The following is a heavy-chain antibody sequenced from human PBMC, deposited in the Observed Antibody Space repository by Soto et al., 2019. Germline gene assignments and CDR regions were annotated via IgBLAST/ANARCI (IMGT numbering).Heavy chain of an antibody. CDR2: IDPRDSYT. Sequence: GESLKISCEASGYSFTTYWISWVRQMPGKGPEWMGAIDPRDSYTKYSPSFQGHVTISVDKSISTAYLQWNSLKASDTAIYYCAREKSDLELFNWLDPWGQGTLVTLSS. CDR3: AREKSDLELFNWLDP. V-gene: IGHV5-10-1*01. D-gene: IGHD1-7*01. J-gene: IGHJ5*02. CDR1: GYSFTTYW.